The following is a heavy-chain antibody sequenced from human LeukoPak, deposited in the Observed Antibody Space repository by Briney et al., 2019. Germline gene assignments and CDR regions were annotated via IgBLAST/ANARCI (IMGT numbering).Heavy chain of an antibody. V-gene: IGHV4-31*11. Sequence: SETLSLTCAVYGGSFSGYYWSWIRQHPGKGLEWIGYIYYSGSTYYNPSLKSRVTISVDTSKSQFSLKLSSVTAADTAVYYCARDGDDGWFDPWGQGTLVTVSS. J-gene: IGHJ5*02. CDR3: ARDGDDGWFDP. D-gene: IGHD7-27*01. CDR1: GGSFSGYY. CDR2: IYYSGST.